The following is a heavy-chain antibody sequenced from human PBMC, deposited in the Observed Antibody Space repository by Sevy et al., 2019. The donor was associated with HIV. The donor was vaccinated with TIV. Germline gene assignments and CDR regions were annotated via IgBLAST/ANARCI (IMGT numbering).Heavy chain of an antibody. J-gene: IGHJ3*02. CDR2: INPSDGST. D-gene: IGHD6-13*01. Sequence: ASVKVSCKASGYTFTSYYMHWVRQAPGQGLEWMGIINPSDGSTSYAQKFQVRVTMTRDTSTSTVYMELSSLRSEDTAVYYCARDHTMIGISWYGAFDIWGQGTMVSVSS. CDR3: ARDHTMIGISWYGAFDI. V-gene: IGHV1-46*01. CDR1: GYTFTSYY.